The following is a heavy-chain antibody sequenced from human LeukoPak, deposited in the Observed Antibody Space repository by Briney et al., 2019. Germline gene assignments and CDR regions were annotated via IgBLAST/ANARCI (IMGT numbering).Heavy chain of an antibody. Sequence: GGSLRLSCAASGFTFSSYWMHWVRQAPGKGLEWVAFIRYDGSNKYYADSVKGRFTISRDNSKNTLYLQMNSLRAEDTAVYYCARQGYSGHSQGAADYWGQGTLVTVSS. J-gene: IGHJ4*02. CDR1: GFTFSSYW. CDR2: IRYDGSNK. D-gene: IGHD4-23*01. CDR3: ARQGYSGHSQGAADY. V-gene: IGHV3-30*02.